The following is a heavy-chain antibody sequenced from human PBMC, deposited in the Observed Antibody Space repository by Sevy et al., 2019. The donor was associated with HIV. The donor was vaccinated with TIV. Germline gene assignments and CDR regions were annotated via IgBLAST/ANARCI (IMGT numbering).Heavy chain of an antibody. CDR3: ARDGDWRPHIVVVTARPHPGGYFDY. Sequence: GGSLRLSCAASGFTFSSYAMHWVRQAPGKGLEWVAVISYDGSNKYYAHSVKGRFTISRDNSKNTLYLQMNSLRAEDTAVYYCARDGDWRPHIVVVTARPHPGGYFDYWGQGTLVTVSS. V-gene: IGHV3-30-3*01. J-gene: IGHJ4*02. D-gene: IGHD2-21*02. CDR2: ISYDGSNK. CDR1: GFTFSSYA.